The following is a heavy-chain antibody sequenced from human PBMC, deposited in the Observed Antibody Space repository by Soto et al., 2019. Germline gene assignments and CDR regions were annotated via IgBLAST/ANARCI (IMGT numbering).Heavy chain of an antibody. CDR1: GYTFTSYA. CDR3: ARPGYDFWSGYYTTLYY. CDR2: INAGNGNT. V-gene: IGHV1-3*01. D-gene: IGHD3-3*01. Sequence: ASVKVSCKASGYTFTSYAMHWVRQAPGQRLEWMGWINAGNGNTKYSQKFQGRVTITRDTSASTAYMELSSLRSEDTAVYYCARPGYDFWSGYYTTLYYWDQATLVTAPQ. J-gene: IGHJ4*02.